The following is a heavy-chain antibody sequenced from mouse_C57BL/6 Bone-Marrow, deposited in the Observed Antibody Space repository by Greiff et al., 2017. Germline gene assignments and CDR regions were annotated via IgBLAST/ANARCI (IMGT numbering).Heavy chain of an antibody. CDR2: IYPGDGDT. CDR3: ARWRLLRV. D-gene: IGHD2-3*01. V-gene: IGHV1-82*01. CDR1: GYAFSSSW. J-gene: IGHJ1*03. Sequence: QVQLQQSGPELVKPGASVKISCKASGYAFSSSWLNWVKPRPGKGLEWIGRIYPGDGDTNYNGKFKGKATLTADKSSSTAYMQLSSLTSEDSAVYFCARWRLLRVWGTGTTVTVSS.